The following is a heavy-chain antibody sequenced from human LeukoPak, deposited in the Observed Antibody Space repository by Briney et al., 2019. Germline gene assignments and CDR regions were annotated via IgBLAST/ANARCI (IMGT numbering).Heavy chain of an antibody. D-gene: IGHD6-19*01. Sequence: GRSLRLSCGVSEFTFDDYVIHWVRQGPGKGLEWVAAMSWTSGSIAYADSVKGRFNIFRDNAQSSLYLQMNSLRAEDTAFYYCARSSGSYDGYYGVEVWGQGTTVIVSS. CDR1: EFTFDDYV. CDR2: MSWTSGSI. J-gene: IGHJ6*02. V-gene: IGHV3-9*01. CDR3: ARSSGSYDGYYGVEV.